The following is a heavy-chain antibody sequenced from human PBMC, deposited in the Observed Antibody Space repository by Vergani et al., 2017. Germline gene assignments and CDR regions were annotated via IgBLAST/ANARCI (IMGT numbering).Heavy chain of an antibody. CDR2: ISSSSSYI. CDR3: ARGRWYSGSYYNWFDP. Sequence: EVQLVESGGGLVKPGGPLRLSCAASGFTFSSYSMNWVRQAPGKGLEWVSSISSSSSYIYYADSVKGRFTISRDNAKNSLYLQMNSLRAEDTAVYYCARGRWYSGSYYNWFDPWGQGTLVTVSS. D-gene: IGHD1-26*01. J-gene: IGHJ5*02. CDR1: GFTFSSYS. V-gene: IGHV3-21*01.